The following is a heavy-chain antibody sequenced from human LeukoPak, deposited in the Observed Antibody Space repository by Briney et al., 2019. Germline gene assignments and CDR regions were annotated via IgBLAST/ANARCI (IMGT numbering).Heavy chain of an antibody. CDR1: GGSISSYY. Sequence: SETLSLTCTVSGGSISSYYWSWIRQPPGKGLEWIGYIYYSGSTNYNPSLKSRVTISVDTSKNQFSLKLTSVTAADTAVYYCARHGRGNYWSHFDSWGQGTLVTVSS. CDR3: ARHGRGNYWSHFDS. J-gene: IGHJ4*02. D-gene: IGHD1-26*01. V-gene: IGHV4-59*08. CDR2: IYYSGST.